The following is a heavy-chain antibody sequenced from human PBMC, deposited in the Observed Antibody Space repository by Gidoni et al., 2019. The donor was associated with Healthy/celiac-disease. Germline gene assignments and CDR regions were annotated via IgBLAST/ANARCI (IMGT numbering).Heavy chain of an antibody. D-gene: IGHD3-16*02. CDR2: IYYSGST. CDR1: GGSISSYY. V-gene: IGHV4-59*08. Sequence: QVQLQESGPGLVKPSETLSLTCTVSGGSISSYYWSWIRQPPGKGLEWIGYIYYSGSTNYNPPLKSRVTISVDTSKNQFSLKLSSVTAADTAVYYCARRWSYRYYFDYWGQGTLVTVSS. CDR3: ARRWSYRYYFDY. J-gene: IGHJ4*02.